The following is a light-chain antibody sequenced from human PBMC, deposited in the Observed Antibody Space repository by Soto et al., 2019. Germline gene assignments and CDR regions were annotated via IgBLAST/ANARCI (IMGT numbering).Light chain of an antibody. J-gene: IGKJ5*01. V-gene: IGKV3D-20*01. CDR2: GAT. Sequence: IVFTQSPSTLSLSPRERSTPPCGASQSVYRSLAWYQQKPGQAPRLLIYGATTRATGIPARFSGSGSGTDFTLTITRLEPEDFALYYCQQYGGSPITFGLGTRLEIK. CDR3: QQYGGSPIT. CDR1: QSVYRS.